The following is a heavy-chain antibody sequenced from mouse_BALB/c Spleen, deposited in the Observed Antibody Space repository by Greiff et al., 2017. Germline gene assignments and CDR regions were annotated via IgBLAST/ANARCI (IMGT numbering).Heavy chain of an antibody. J-gene: IGHJ3*01. Sequence: VQLRESGAELMKPGASVKISCKATGYTFSSYWIEWVKQRPGHGLEWIGEILPGSGSTNYNEKFKGKATFTADTSSNTAYMQLSSLTSEDSAVYYCARDGSSYGAWFAYWGQGTLVTVSA. D-gene: IGHD1-1*01. V-gene: IGHV1-9*01. CDR1: GYTFSSYW. CDR2: ILPGSGST. CDR3: ARDGSSYGAWFAY.